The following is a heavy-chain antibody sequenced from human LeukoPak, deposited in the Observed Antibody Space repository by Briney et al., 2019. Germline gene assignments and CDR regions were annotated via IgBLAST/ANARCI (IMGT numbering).Heavy chain of an antibody. Sequence: ASVKVSCKASGYTFTGYYMHWVRQAPGQGLEWMGWINPNSGGTNYAQKFQGRVTMTRDTSTSTAYMELRSLRSDDTAVYYCARNPGSYYYAFDIWGQGTLVTVSS. CDR3: ARNPGSYYYAFDI. CDR1: GYTFTGYY. D-gene: IGHD3-10*01. CDR2: INPNSGGT. V-gene: IGHV1-2*02. J-gene: IGHJ3*02.